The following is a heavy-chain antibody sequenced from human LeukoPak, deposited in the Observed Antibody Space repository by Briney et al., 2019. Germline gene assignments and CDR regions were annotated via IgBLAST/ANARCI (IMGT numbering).Heavy chain of an antibody. V-gene: IGHV1-2*02. Sequence: ASVKVSCKASGYTFTGYYMHWVRQAPGQGLEWMVWINPNSGGTNYAQKFQGRVTMTRDTSISTAYMELSRLRSDDTAVYYCARPLDYGDYLWGQGTLVTVSS. CDR3: ARPLDYGDYL. D-gene: IGHD4-17*01. CDR1: GYTFTGYY. J-gene: IGHJ4*02. CDR2: INPNSGGT.